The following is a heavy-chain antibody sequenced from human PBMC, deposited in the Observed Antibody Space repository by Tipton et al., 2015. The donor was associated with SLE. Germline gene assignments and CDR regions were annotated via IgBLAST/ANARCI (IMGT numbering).Heavy chain of an antibody. V-gene: IGHV3-30*04. CDR1: GFTFSSYA. J-gene: IGHJ6*04. CDR2: ISYDGSSK. Sequence: SLRLSCEASGFTFSSYAMHWVRQAPGKGLEWMAVISYDGSSKYYADSVKGRFTISRDNSKNTLYLQMNSLRAEDTAVYYCARAWAGMDVWGKGTTVTVSS. D-gene: IGHD6-19*01. CDR3: ARAWAGMDV.